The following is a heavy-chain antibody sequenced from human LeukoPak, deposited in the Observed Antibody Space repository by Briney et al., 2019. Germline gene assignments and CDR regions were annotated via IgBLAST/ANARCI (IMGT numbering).Heavy chain of an antibody. Sequence: GRSLRLSCAASGFTFSSYWMHWVRQAPGKGLVWVSRVNSDGTTTNYADSVKGRFTISRDNAKNTLYLQMNSLRAEDTAVYYCARKYYGSGSVGAFDIWGQGTMVTVSS. J-gene: IGHJ3*02. CDR2: VNSDGTTT. CDR3: ARKYYGSGSVGAFDI. D-gene: IGHD3-10*01. CDR1: GFTFSSYW. V-gene: IGHV3-74*01.